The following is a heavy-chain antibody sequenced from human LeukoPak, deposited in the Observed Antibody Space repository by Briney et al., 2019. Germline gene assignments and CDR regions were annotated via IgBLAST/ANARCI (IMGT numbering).Heavy chain of an antibody. V-gene: IGHV4-34*01. Sequence: PSETLSLTCAVYGGSFSGYYWSWIRQPPGKGLEWIGEINHSGSTNYNPSLKSRVTISVNTSKNQFSLKLSPVTAADTAVYYCASPPYGDYVGYWGQGTLVTVSS. CDR2: INHSGST. D-gene: IGHD4-17*01. CDR1: GGSFSGYY. J-gene: IGHJ4*02. CDR3: ASPPYGDYVGY.